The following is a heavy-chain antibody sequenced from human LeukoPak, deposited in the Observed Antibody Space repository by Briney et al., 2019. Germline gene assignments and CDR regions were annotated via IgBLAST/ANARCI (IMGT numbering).Heavy chain of an antibody. CDR1: GGSISSYY. CDR2: IYYSGST. V-gene: IGHV4-59*01. J-gene: IGHJ4*02. Sequence: SETLSLTCTVSGGSISSYYWSWIRQPPGKGLEWIGYIYYSGSTNYNPSLKSRVTISVDTSKNQFSLKLSSVTAADTAVYYCVRRICDRGDGSTSCCAHFDYWGQGTLVTVSS. D-gene: IGHD2-2*01. CDR3: VRRICDRGDGSTSCCAHFDY.